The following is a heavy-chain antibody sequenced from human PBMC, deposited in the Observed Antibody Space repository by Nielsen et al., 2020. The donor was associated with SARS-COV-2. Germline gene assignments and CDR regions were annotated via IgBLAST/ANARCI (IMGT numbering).Heavy chain of an antibody. V-gene: IGHV4-39*07. CDR3: ARVDLLYYDILTGYSNWFDP. J-gene: IGHJ5*02. CDR1: GGSISSSSYY. CDR2: IYYSGST. D-gene: IGHD3-9*01. Sequence: GSLRLSCTVSGGSISSSSYYWGWIRQPPGKGLEWIGSIYYSGSTYYNPSLKSRVTISVDTSKNQFSLKLSSVTAADTAVYYCARVDLLYYDILTGYSNWFDPWGQGTLVTVSS.